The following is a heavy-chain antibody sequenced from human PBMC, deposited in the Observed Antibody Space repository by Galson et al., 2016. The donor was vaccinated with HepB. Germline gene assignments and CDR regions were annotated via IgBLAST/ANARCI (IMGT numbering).Heavy chain of an antibody. Sequence: SETLSLTCAVSGDSIGSDTNWWSWVRQPPGKGLEWMGEISHTADPTYTPPPTSRVSMSVDTSQSQCSLRLTPVTAAETALYFGARVCTGGPCTFSRSYAFDIWGQGTMVTVSS. D-gene: IGHD2-8*02. CDR3: ARVCTGGPCTFSRSYAFDI. CDR2: ISHTADP. V-gene: IGHV4-4*02. CDR1: GDSIGSDTNW. J-gene: IGHJ3*02.